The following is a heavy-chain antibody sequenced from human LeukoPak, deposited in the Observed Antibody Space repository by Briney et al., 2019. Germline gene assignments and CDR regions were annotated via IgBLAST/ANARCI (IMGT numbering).Heavy chain of an antibody. D-gene: IGHD6-13*01. CDR3: ARDQYSSTWYRGAFDV. J-gene: IGHJ3*01. V-gene: IGHV3-74*01. CDR2: IESDGTST. CDR1: GFTFTTSW. Sequence: PRGSLRLSCAASGFTFTTSWMHWFRQAPGKGLVWVSRIESDGTSTTYADSVKGRFTISRDNAKNTLYLQMNSLRAEDTAVYYCARDQYSSTWYRGAFDVWGQGTMVSVSS.